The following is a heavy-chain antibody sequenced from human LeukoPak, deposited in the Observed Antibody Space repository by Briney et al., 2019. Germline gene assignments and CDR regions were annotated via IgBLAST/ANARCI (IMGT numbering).Heavy chain of an antibody. CDR1: GFPFSSYG. D-gene: IGHD1-14*01. CDR3: ARHNHALDWDY. V-gene: IGHV3-33*01. Sequence: GGSLRLSCTASGFPFSSYGMHWVRQAPGKGLVWVTVIWPDGSIKYYADSVKGRFTVSRDNSKNTLYLQMSSLRADDTAVYYCARHNHALDWDYWGQGTLVTVSS. J-gene: IGHJ4*02. CDR2: IWPDGSIK.